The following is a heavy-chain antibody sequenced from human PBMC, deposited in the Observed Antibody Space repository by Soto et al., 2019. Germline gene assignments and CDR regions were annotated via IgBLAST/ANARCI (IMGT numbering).Heavy chain of an antibody. CDR1: GGTFSSYA. Sequence: QVQLVQSGAEVKKPGSSVKVSCKASGGTFSSYAISWVRQAPGQGLEWLGGIIPIFGTANYAQKFQGRVTITADESTSTAYMELSSLRSEDTAVYYCASSKRDSSGYYLGVYWYFDLWGRGTLVTVSS. CDR2: IIPIFGTA. D-gene: IGHD3-22*01. CDR3: ASSKRDSSGYYLGVYWYFDL. V-gene: IGHV1-69*01. J-gene: IGHJ2*01.